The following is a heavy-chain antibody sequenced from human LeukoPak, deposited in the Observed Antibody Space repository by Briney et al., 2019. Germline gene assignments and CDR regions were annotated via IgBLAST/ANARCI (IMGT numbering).Heavy chain of an antibody. Sequence: GASVKVSCRASAYTFTGYYMHWLRQAPGQGLDWMGWINPNSGGTNYAQKLQGRVTMTTDTSTSTAYMELRSLRSDDTAVYYCARDGPDYDSSGYHPGDYWGQGTLVTVSS. V-gene: IGHV1-2*02. D-gene: IGHD3-22*01. CDR2: INPNSGGT. CDR3: ARDGPDYDSSGYHPGDY. J-gene: IGHJ4*02. CDR1: AYTFTGYY.